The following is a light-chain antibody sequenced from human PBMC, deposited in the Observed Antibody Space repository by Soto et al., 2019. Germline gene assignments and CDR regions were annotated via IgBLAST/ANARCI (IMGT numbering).Light chain of an antibody. Sequence: AIQMTQSPSSLSASVGDRVTITCRASQDVRNDLGWYQQKPGKAPKLLIHAVSSLQSGVPSRFSGSGSGTDFTLTISSLQPEDFTTYYCLQDYNYPWTFGQGTKVEIK. CDR3: LQDYNYPWT. V-gene: IGKV1-6*01. CDR1: QDVRND. J-gene: IGKJ1*01. CDR2: AVS.